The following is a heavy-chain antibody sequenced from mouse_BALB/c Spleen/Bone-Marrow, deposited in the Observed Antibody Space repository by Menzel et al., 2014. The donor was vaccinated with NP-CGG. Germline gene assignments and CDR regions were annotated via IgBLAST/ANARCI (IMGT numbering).Heavy chain of an antibody. J-gene: IGHJ4*01. V-gene: IGHV1-9*01. CDR1: GYTFSDYW. Sequence: VQLQQSGAELMKPGASVMISCKATGYTFSDYWIEWVKQRPGHGLEWIGEILPGGGSTNYNENFKGKATFTADTSSNTAYTQLSSLTSGDSAVYYCAKGGHVMDYWGQGTSVTVSS. D-gene: IGHD1-1*02. CDR2: ILPGGGST. CDR3: AKGGHVMDY.